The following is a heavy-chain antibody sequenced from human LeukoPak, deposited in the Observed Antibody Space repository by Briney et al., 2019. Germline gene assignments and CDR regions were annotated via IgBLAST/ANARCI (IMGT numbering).Heavy chain of an antibody. D-gene: IGHD4-11*01. Sequence: GGSLRLSCAASGFTFSSYAMSWVRQAPGKGLEWVSAISGSGGSTYYADPVKGRFTISRDNSKNTLYLQMNSLRAEDTAVYYCAKLTTVSTTIIFDYWGQGTLVTVSS. V-gene: IGHV3-23*01. CDR2: ISGSGGST. CDR3: AKLTTVSTTIIFDY. CDR1: GFTFSSYA. J-gene: IGHJ4*02.